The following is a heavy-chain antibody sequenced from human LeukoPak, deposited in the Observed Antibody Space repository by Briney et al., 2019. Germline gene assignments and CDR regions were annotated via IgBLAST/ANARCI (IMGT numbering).Heavy chain of an antibody. CDR2: ISSSGSTI. CDR3: AREAVYCSSTSCYGPGMGYYYDYGMDV. Sequence: GGSLRLSCAASGFTFSSYEMNWVRQAPGKGLEWVSYISSSGSTIYYADSVKGRFTISRDNAKNSLYLQMNSLRAEDTAVYYCAREAVYCSSTSCYGPGMGYYYDYGMDVWGQGTTVTVSS. J-gene: IGHJ6*02. CDR1: GFTFSSYE. V-gene: IGHV3-48*03. D-gene: IGHD2-2*01.